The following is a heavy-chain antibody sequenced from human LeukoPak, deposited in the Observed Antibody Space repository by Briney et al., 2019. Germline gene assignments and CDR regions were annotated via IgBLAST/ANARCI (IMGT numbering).Heavy chain of an antibody. D-gene: IGHD5-12*01. CDR2: ISSSGSTI. V-gene: IGHV3-48*04. CDR3: ARRGSGYTEPIDY. Sequence: PGGSLRLSCAASGFPFSGYSMSWVRQAPGKGLEWVSYISSSGSTIYYADSVKGRFTISRDNAKKSLYLQMNSLRAEDTAVYYCARRGSGYTEPIDYWGQGTLVTVSS. J-gene: IGHJ4*02. CDR1: GFPFSGYS.